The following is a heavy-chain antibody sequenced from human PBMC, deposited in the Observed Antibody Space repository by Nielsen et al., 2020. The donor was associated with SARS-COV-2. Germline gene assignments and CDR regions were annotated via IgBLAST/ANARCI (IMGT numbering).Heavy chain of an antibody. CDR2: INPSGGST. Sequence: ASVKVSCKASGYIFISYYIHWVRQAPGQGLEWMGIINPSGGSTSYAQKFQGRVTMTRDTSTSTVYMELSSLRSEDTAVYYCARALSSSNGMDVWGQGTTVTVSS. V-gene: IGHV1-46*01. J-gene: IGHJ6*02. CDR3: ARALSSSNGMDV. CDR1: GYIFISYY. D-gene: IGHD6-6*01.